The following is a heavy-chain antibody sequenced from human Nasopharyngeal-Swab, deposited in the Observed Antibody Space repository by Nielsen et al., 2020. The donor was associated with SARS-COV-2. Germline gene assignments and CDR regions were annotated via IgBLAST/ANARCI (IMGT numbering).Heavy chain of an antibody. CDR2: ISGSGTSI. CDR1: GFSFGSFA. CDR3: AKQYSRSDYIYYYGMDV. Sequence: GESLKISCAASGFSFGSFAMNWVRQSPGKGLEWVSSISGSGTSIYYADSVEGRFTISRDDSTNTLFVQMDSLRAEDTAVYYCAKQYSRSDYIYYYGMDVWGHGTAVTVSS. J-gene: IGHJ6*02. V-gene: IGHV3-23*01. D-gene: IGHD6-6*01.